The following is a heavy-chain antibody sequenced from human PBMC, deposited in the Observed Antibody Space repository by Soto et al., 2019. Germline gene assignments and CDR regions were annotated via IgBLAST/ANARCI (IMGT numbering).Heavy chain of an antibody. Sequence: GGSLRLSCEASGFIFSSYAMNWVRQAPGEGLQWVSSITGSSDYTSYIASVKGRFTISRDNSKNTLYLQMNSLRAEDTAVYFCAKEQTTGAHYALDYWSQGTLVTVSS. CDR2: ITGSSDYT. D-gene: IGHD2-8*02. CDR1: GFIFSSYA. V-gene: IGHV3-23*01. J-gene: IGHJ4*02. CDR3: AKEQTTGAHYALDY.